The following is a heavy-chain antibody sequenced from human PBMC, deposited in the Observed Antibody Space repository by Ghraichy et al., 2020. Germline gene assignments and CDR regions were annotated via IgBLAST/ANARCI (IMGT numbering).Heavy chain of an antibody. J-gene: IGHJ3*02. Sequence: GGSLRLSCAASGFTFDDYAMHLVRQAPGKGLEWVSGISWNSGSIGYADSVKGRFTISRDNAKNSLYLQMNSLRAEDTALYYCAKDFFGTQLAAFDIWGQGTMVTVSS. D-gene: IGHD6-13*01. CDR1: GFTFDDYA. CDR3: AKDFFGTQLAAFDI. CDR2: ISWNSGSI. V-gene: IGHV3-9*01.